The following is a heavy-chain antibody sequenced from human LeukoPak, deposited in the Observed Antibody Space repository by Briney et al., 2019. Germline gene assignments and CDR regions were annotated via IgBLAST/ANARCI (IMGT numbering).Heavy chain of an antibody. V-gene: IGHV3-53*01. D-gene: IGHD2-2*01. CDR3: ASSYCSSTSCYLYYFDY. CDR2: IYSGGST. J-gene: IGHJ4*02. CDR1: GFTVSSNY. Sequence: GGSLRLSCAASGFTVSSNYMSWVRQAPGKGLEWVSVIYSGGSTYYADSVKGRFTISRDNSKNTLYLQMNSLRAEDTAVYYCASSYCSSTSCYLYYFDYWGQGTLVTVSS.